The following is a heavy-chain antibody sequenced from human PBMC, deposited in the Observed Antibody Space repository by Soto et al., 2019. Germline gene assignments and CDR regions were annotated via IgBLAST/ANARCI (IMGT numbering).Heavy chain of an antibody. Sequence: SETLSLTCTVSGGSVSSGSYYWSWIRQPPGKGLEWIGYIYYSGSTNYNPSLKSRVTISVDTSKNQFSLKLSSVTAADTAVYYCARTAAAAVYDYWGQGTLVTVSS. D-gene: IGHD6-13*01. CDR1: GGSVSSGSYY. J-gene: IGHJ4*02. CDR2: IYYSGST. CDR3: ARTAAAAVYDY. V-gene: IGHV4-61*01.